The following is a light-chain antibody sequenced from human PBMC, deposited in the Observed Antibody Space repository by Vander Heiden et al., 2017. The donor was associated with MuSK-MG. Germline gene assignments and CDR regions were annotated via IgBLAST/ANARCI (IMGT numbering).Light chain of an antibody. CDR3: QQCDSTPYT. V-gene: IGKV1-39*01. CDR2: AAS. J-gene: IGKJ2*01. CDR1: QSISSY. Sequence: IHMTQSPSSLSASVGDRVTITCRASQSISSYLNWYQQKLGKAPKLLIYAASSLESGVPSRFSGSGSGTDFTLTISSLQPEDFATYYCQQCDSTPYTFGQGTRLEIK.